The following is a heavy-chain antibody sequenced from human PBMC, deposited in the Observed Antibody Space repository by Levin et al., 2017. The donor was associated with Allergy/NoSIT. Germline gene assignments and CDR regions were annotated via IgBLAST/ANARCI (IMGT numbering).Heavy chain of an antibody. Sequence: SSETLSLTCTVSGDSISSLYYWGWVRQPPGKGLEWIGTLDYTESVYYNPSLKSRVTISLVTSRNQLSLKLTSMTATDTAVYYCARDHGSSAWFYFWGQGTLVTVSS. CDR2: LDYTESV. CDR3: ARDHGSSAWFYF. CDR1: GDSISSLYY. D-gene: IGHD6-19*01. J-gene: IGHJ4*02. V-gene: IGHV4-39*02.